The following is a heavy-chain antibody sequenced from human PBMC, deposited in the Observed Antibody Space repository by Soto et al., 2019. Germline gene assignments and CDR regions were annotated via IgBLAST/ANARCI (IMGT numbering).Heavy chain of an antibody. D-gene: IGHD2-2*01. Sequence: PSETLSLTCAVYGGSFSGYYWSWIRQPPGKGLEWIGEINHGGSTNYNPSLKSRVTISVDTSKNQFSLKLSSVTAADTAVYYCARANVVVPAAIYELWFDPRGQGTLVTVSS. J-gene: IGHJ5*02. CDR1: GGSFSGYY. CDR2: INHGGST. V-gene: IGHV4-34*01. CDR3: ARANVVVPAAIYELWFDP.